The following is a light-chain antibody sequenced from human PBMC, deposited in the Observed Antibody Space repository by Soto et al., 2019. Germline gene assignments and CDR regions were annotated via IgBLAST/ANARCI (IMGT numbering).Light chain of an antibody. J-gene: IGLJ1*01. CDR2: EVS. Sequence: QSALTQPASVSASPGQSITISCTGASSDVGAYNYVSWYQQHPGKAPKLIIYEVSIRPSGISSRFSGSKSGNTASLTISGLQAEDEADYYCTSYTKSTTDVFGSGTKLTVL. CDR1: SSDVGAYNY. CDR3: TSYTKSTTDV. V-gene: IGLV2-14*01.